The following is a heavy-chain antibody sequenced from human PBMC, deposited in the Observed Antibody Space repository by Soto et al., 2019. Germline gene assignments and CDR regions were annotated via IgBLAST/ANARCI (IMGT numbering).Heavy chain of an antibody. Sequence: GESLKISCKGSEYSFTSYWIAWVRQMPGKGLEWMGLIYPGDSDTRYSPSFQGQVTISADKSISTAYLQWSSLTASDTAMYYCARPLSATHAFDIWGQGTMVTVSS. CDR1: EYSFTSYW. J-gene: IGHJ3*02. CDR3: ARPLSATHAFDI. D-gene: IGHD2-15*01. CDR2: IYPGDSDT. V-gene: IGHV5-51*01.